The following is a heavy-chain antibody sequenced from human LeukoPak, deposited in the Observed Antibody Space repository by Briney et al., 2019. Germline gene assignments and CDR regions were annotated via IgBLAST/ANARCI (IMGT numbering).Heavy chain of an antibody. Sequence: PSETLSLTCTVSGYSIRTDYYWGWIRQPPGKGPQWIGTINKSGNTYYNPSLRSRVTVSVDTSKNQFSLKLSSVTAADTAVYYCARPDDGAFDFWGQGTMVTVST. CDR3: ARPDDGAFDF. V-gene: IGHV4-38-2*02. D-gene: IGHD5-24*01. J-gene: IGHJ3*01. CDR1: GYSIRTDYY. CDR2: INKSGNT.